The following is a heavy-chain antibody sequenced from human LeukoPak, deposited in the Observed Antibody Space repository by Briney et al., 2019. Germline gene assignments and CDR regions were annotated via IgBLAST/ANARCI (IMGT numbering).Heavy chain of an antibody. CDR2: TFHNGIT. V-gene: IGHV4-38-2*01. D-gene: IGHD2-2*01. J-gene: IGHJ4*02. Sequence: SETLSLTCAVSGFSINSGYFWAWIRQSPGKGPEWIGSTFHNGITYYNPSLESRITISVDTSKNQFSLRLSSVTAADTAVYYCARRISTRRGETCSSTSCYFDYWGQGTLVTVSS. CDR3: ARRISTRRGETCSSTSCYFDY. CDR1: GFSINSGYF.